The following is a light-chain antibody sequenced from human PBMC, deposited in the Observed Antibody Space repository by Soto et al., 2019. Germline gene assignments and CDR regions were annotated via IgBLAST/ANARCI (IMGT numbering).Light chain of an antibody. V-gene: IGLV2-23*03. Sequence: QSALTQPASVSGSPGQSVTLSCTGTNSDIGSYSLVSWYQQHPGKAPKLMIYDGSKRPSGVSNRFSGSKSGNTASLTISGLQAEDEADYYCCSYAGRTTFEVFGGGTKVTVL. CDR3: CSYAGRTTFEV. J-gene: IGLJ3*02. CDR1: NSDIGSYSL. CDR2: DGS.